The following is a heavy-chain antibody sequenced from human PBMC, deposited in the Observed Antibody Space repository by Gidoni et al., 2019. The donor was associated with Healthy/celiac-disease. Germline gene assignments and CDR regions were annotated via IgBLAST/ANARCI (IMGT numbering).Heavy chain of an antibody. CDR3: ARDEIYYGSGSYPFYYYYYMDV. CDR2: IIPIFGTA. CDR1: GGTFSSSP. Sequence: QVQLVQSVSAVKKPGSSVKVSCKASGGTFSSSPSSWVRQPPGQGLEWMGGIIPIFGTAHYAQKFQGRVTITADESTSTAYMELSSLRSEDTAVYYCARDEIYYGSGSYPFYYYYYMDVWGKGTTVTVSS. V-gene: IGHV1-69*01. D-gene: IGHD3-10*01. J-gene: IGHJ6*03.